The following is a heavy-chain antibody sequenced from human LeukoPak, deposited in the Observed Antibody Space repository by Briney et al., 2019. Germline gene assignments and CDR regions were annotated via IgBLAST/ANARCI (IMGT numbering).Heavy chain of an antibody. D-gene: IGHD1-1*01. J-gene: IGHJ4*02. CDR1: GFTFSSYA. V-gene: IGHV3-23*01. Sequence: GGSLRLSCVASGFTFSSYAMSWVHQAPGKGLEWVSAISGSGGSTYYADSVKGRFTISRDNSKNTLYLQMNSLRAEDTAVYYCAKLPRSRGYPYYFDYWGQGTLVTVSS. CDR2: ISGSGGST. CDR3: AKLPRSRGYPYYFDY.